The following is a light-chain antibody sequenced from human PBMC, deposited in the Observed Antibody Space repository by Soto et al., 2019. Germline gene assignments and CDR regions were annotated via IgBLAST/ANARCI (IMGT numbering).Light chain of an antibody. CDR2: DNN. CDR1: SSNIGSNY. CDR3: GTWDNSLSAGV. V-gene: IGLV1-51*01. Sequence: QSLLTQPPSLSASPGQRVTISCSGSSSNIGSNYVSWFQQLPGTAPKLLIYDNNMRPSGIPDRFSGSKSGTSATLGITGLQTGDEADYYCGTWDNSLSAGVFGGGTKLTVL. J-gene: IGLJ3*02.